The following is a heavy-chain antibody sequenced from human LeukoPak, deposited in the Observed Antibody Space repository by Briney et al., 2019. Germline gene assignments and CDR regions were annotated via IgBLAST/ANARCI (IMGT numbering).Heavy chain of an antibody. V-gene: IGHV3-30-3*01. J-gene: IGHJ6*02. Sequence: GGSLRLSCAASGFTFSSYAMHWVRQAPGKGLEWVAVISYDGSNKYYADSVKGRFTISRDNSKNTLYLQMNSLRAEDTAVYYCARADAYYYGMDVWAQGTTVTVSS. CDR3: ARADAYYYGMDV. CDR1: GFTFSSYA. CDR2: ISYDGSNK.